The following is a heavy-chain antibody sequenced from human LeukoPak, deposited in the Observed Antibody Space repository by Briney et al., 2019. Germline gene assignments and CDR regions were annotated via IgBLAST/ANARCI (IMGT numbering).Heavy chain of an antibody. D-gene: IGHD6-6*01. CDR2: ISWNSGSI. J-gene: IGHJ4*02. V-gene: IGHV3-9*01. CDR1: GFTFDDYA. Sequence: GGSLRLSCAASGFTFDDYAMHWVRQAPGKGLEWVSGISWNSGSIGYADSVKGRFTTSRDNAKNSLYLQMNSLRAEDTALYYCARSPYSSSSYYFDYWGQGTLVTVSP. CDR3: ARSPYSSSSYYFDY.